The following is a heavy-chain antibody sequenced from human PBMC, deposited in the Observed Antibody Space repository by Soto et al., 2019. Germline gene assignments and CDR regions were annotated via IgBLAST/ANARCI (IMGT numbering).Heavy chain of an antibody. Sequence: GGSLRLSCAASGFTISGFWIHWVRQAPGKGLEWVSHINNDGSSTTYADSVKGRFTISKDHAKNTVYLQMNDLRAEDTAFYYCARGAGGFDYWGRGTLVTVSS. V-gene: IGHV3-74*01. CDR1: GFTISGFW. CDR2: INNDGSST. CDR3: ARGAGGFDY. J-gene: IGHJ4*02. D-gene: IGHD6-13*01.